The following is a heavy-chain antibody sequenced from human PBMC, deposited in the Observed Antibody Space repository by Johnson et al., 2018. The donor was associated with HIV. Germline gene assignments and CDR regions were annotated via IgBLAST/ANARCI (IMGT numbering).Heavy chain of an antibody. CDR3: ARAHYDYAPAPTFDI. Sequence: VQLLESGGGLVQPGGSLRLSCAASGFTFSSYWMSWVRQATGKGLEWVANIKQDGSEKYYVDSVKGRFTISRDNAKNSLYMQMNSLRAEDTAVYSCARAHYDYAPAPTFDIWGQGTMVTVSS. J-gene: IGHJ3*02. CDR2: IKQDGSEK. D-gene: IGHD3-16*01. V-gene: IGHV3-7*01. CDR1: GFTFSSYW.